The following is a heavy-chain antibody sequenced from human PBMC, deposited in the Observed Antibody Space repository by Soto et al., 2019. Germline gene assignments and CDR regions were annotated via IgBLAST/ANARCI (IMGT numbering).Heavy chain of an antibody. CDR3: ARWNLGYCSGGSCFNNWFDP. Sequence: GASVKVSCKACGYTFTSYGISWVRQAPGQGLEWMGWISAYNGNTNYAQKLQGRVTMTTDTSTSTAYMELRSLRSDDTAVYYCARWNLGYCSGGSCFNNWFDPWGQGTLVTVSS. V-gene: IGHV1-18*01. J-gene: IGHJ5*02. CDR2: ISAYNGNT. D-gene: IGHD2-15*01. CDR1: GYTFTSYG.